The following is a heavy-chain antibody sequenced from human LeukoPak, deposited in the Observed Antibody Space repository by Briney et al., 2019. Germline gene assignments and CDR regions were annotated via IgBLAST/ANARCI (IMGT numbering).Heavy chain of an antibody. J-gene: IGHJ4*02. Sequence: SQTLSLTFAISGDSVSSNSAAWNWIRQSPSRGLEWLGRAYYMSKWSNEYAVSVKSRITINPDTSQNQFSLQLNSVTPEDTAVYYCARGGTGYCTSSICYFDYWGPGIQVTVSS. CDR1: GDSVSSNSAA. CDR3: ARGGTGYCTSSICYFDY. D-gene: IGHD2-2*01. V-gene: IGHV6-1*01. CDR2: AYYMSKWSN.